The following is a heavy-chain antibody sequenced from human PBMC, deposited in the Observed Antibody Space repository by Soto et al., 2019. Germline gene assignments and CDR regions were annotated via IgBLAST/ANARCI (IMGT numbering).Heavy chain of an antibody. CDR3: ARADVTRYFRMDV. Sequence: QVQLQESGPGLVEASQTLSLTCTVSGGSISNADFYWSWIRQPPGKGLEWIGYIYYSKITFYSPSLKGRVFISIDTSKNQFSLKLSSVTAADTAVYYCARADVTRYFRMDVWGQGTTVTASS. J-gene: IGHJ6*02. CDR2: IYYSKIT. V-gene: IGHV4-30-4*01. D-gene: IGHD3-16*01. CDR1: GGSISNADFY.